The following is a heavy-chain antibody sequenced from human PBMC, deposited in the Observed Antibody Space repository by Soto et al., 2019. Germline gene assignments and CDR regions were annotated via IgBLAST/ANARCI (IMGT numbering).Heavy chain of an antibody. CDR2: IYYSGST. CDR3: ATVGATMEAYGMDV. J-gene: IGHJ6*02. Sequence: QVQLQESGPGLVKPSQTLSLTCTVSGGSISSGNYYWSWIRQPPGKGLEWIGYIYYSGSTYYNPSLRSRVTISVDTSKNQFSLKLSSVTAADTAVYYCATVGATMEAYGMDVWGQGTTVTVSS. V-gene: IGHV4-30-4*01. CDR1: GGSISSGNYY. D-gene: IGHD1-26*01.